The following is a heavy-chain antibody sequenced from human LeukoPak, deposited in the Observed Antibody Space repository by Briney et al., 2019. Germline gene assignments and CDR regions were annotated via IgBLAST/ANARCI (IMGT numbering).Heavy chain of an antibody. J-gene: IGHJ4*02. CDR1: GFTFSNYG. CDR2: ILYDGSNT. D-gene: IGHD4-17*01. Sequence: GGSLRLSCAAPGFTFSNYGMHWVRQAPGKGLEWVALILYDGSNTFYADSVKGRFTISRDNSKNTLSLQMNSLRTEDTAVYYCAKRDLTTEFDYWGQGTLVTVSS. V-gene: IGHV3-30*02. CDR3: AKRDLTTEFDY.